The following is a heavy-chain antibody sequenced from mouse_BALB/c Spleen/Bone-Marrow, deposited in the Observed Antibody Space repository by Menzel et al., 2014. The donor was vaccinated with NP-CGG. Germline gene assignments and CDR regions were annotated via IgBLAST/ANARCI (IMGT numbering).Heavy chain of an antibody. CDR1: GFTFNSYG. J-gene: IGHJ3*01. Sequence: EVNVVESGGGLVKSGGSLKLSCAASGFTFNSYGMSWVRQTPEKRLEWVATISGGGSYTFYPDSLKGRFTISRDNAKNTLYLQLSSLMSEDTALYYGARHGYYDQTEVSFIYWGQGTLVTVSA. V-gene: IGHV5-9-2*01. D-gene: IGHD2-4*01. CDR2: ISGGGSYT. CDR3: ARHGYYDQTEVSFIY.